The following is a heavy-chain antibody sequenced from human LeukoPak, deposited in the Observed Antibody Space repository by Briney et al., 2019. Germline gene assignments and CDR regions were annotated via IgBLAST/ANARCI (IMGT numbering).Heavy chain of an antibody. V-gene: IGHV3-21*01. J-gene: IGHJ3*02. Sequence: GGSLRLSCAASGFTFSSYSMNWVRQAPGKGLEWVSSISSSSSYIYYADSVKGRFTISRDNAKNSLYLQMNSLRAEDTAVYYRARALEYDYVWGSYRQDAFDIWGQGTMVTVSS. CDR3: ARALEYDYVWGSYRQDAFDI. CDR1: GFTFSSYS. D-gene: IGHD3-16*02. CDR2: ISSSSSYI.